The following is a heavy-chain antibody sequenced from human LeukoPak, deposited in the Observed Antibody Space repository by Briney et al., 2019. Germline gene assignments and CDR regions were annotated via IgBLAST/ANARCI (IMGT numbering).Heavy chain of an antibody. CDR2: INQSGST. D-gene: IGHD6-13*01. CDR3: ARGRGSTSPMEIAAAGTNLGMFDP. CDR1: GGSFSGYY. Sequence: SETLSLTCAVYGGSFSGYYWSWNRQPPGKGMECIGEINQSGSTNYNPSLKSRVTISVDTSKNQFSLKLSSVTAADTAVYYCARGRGSTSPMEIAAAGTNLGMFDPWGQGTLVTVSS. J-gene: IGHJ5*02. V-gene: IGHV4-34*01.